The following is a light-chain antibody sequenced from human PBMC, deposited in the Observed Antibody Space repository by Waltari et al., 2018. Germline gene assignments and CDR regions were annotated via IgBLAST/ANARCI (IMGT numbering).Light chain of an antibody. CDR3: QHHVRLPAT. J-gene: IGKJ1*01. CDR1: QSVNTY. V-gene: IGKV3-20*01. Sequence: IVLPQSPGTLSLSPGERATLSCRASQSVNTYLAWYQQKPGQAPRLLIYGAYTRAAGIPDRFGGSGFGTDFSLTISRLEAEDFAVYYCQHHVRLPATFGQGTKVEIK. CDR2: GAY.